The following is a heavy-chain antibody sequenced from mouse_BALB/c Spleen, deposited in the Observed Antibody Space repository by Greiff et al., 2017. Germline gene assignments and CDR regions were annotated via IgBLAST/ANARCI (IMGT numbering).Heavy chain of an antibody. CDR1: GYSITSDYA. J-gene: IGHJ2*01. Sequence: ESGPGLVKPSQSLSLTCTVTGYSITSDYAWNWIRQFPGNKLEWMGYISYSGSTSYNPSLKSRISITRDTSKNQFFLQLNSVTTEDTATYYCARGLRGYFDYWGQGTTLTVSS. CDR3: ARGLRGYFDY. V-gene: IGHV3-2*02. D-gene: IGHD2-4*01. CDR2: ISYSGST.